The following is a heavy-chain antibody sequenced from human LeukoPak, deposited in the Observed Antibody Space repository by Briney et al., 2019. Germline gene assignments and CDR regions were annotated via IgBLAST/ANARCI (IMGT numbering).Heavy chain of an antibody. V-gene: IGHV4-30-2*01. D-gene: IGHD2-15*01. CDR3: ARDSGGLDAFDI. Sequence: SETLSLTCTVSSGSISSGGYYWSWIRQPPGKGLEWIGNIYHSGSTYYNPSLKSRVTISVDRSKNQFSLKLSSVTAADTAVYYCARDSGGLDAFDIWGQGTMVTVSS. CDR1: SGSISSGGYY. J-gene: IGHJ3*02. CDR2: IYHSGST.